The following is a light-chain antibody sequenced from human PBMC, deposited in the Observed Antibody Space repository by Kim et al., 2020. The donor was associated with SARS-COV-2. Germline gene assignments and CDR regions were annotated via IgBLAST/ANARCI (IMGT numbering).Light chain of an antibody. Sequence: SSELTQDPAVSVALGQTVRITCQGDSLRSYYASWYQQKPGQAPVLVIYDKNNRPSGIPDRFSGSSSGNTASLTITGAQAEDEADYYCNSRDSSGNHLNVVFGGGTQLTVL. J-gene: IGLJ2*01. CDR2: DKN. CDR3: NSRDSSGNHLNVV. V-gene: IGLV3-19*01. CDR1: SLRSYY.